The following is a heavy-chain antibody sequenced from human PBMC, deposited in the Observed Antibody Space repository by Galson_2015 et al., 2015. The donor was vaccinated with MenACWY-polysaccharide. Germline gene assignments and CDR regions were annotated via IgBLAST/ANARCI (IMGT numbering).Heavy chain of an antibody. V-gene: IGHV3-74*01. CDR1: GVTVGSSW. D-gene: IGHD2-8*01. CDR3: TRGSQSSVYYGGD. J-gene: IGHJ4*02. Sequence: SLRLGCAASGVTVGSSWMHWVRQAPVKGLVWVSRILSEGSSTSYADSVRGRFTISRDNAKNMLHLQMNGLRGEDTAVYYCTRGSQSSVYYGGDWGQGTMVTVSS. CDR2: ILSEGSST.